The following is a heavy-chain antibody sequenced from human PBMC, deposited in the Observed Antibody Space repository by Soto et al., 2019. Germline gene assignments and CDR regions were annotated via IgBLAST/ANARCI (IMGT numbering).Heavy chain of an antibody. CDR3: AKDRLWGSSDRGAPDDFEV. D-gene: IGHD6-6*01. CDR2: IYQSGST. CDR1: GGSISSRNW. J-gene: IGHJ3*01. Sequence: SLTCTVSGGSISSRNWWSWLRQSPTKGLEWIGEIYQSGSTNYNPSLESRVTISVDKSKNQFSLELTSLTAADTAVYYCAKDRLWGSSDRGAPDDFEVWGQGTMVTVSS. V-gene: IGHV4-4*02.